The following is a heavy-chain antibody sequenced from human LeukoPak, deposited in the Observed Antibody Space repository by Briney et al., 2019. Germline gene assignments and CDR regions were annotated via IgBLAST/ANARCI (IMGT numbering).Heavy chain of an antibody. CDR2: IYYSGST. D-gene: IGHD1-1*01. Sequence: SETLSLTCTVSGGSISSYYWSWIRQPPGKGLEWIGYIYYSGSTNYNPSLKSRVTISVDTSRNQFSLKLSSVTAADTAVYYCARGGGDNWNDGDYFDYWGQGTLVTVSS. CDR1: GGSISSYY. V-gene: IGHV4-59*01. CDR3: ARGGGDNWNDGDYFDY. J-gene: IGHJ4*02.